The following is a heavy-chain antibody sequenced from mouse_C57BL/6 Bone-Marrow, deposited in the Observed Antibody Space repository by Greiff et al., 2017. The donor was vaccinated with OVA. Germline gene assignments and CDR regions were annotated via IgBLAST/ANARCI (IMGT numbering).Heavy chain of an antibody. CDR2: IYPRSGNT. Sequence: QVQLQQSGAELARPGASVKLSCKASGYTFTSYGISWVKQRTGQGLEWIGEIYPRSGNTYYNEKFKGKATLTADKSSSTAYMELRSLTSEDSAVYVCARLDYDGFAYWGQGTLVTVSA. J-gene: IGHJ3*01. D-gene: IGHD2-4*01. V-gene: IGHV1-81*01. CDR1: GYTFTSYG. CDR3: ARLDYDGFAY.